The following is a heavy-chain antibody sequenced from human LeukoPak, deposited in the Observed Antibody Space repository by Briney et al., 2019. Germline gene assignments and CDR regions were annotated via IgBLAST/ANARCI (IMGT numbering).Heavy chain of an antibody. Sequence: SETLSLTCTVSGYSISNNFYWAWIRQSPGKGLEWIVSINHSWSTYYNPSLNSRVTISVDTSKNQFSLKLSSVTAADTAVYYCARHSYARSGYYSRPYYFDYWGQGTLVTVSS. CDR3: ARHSYARSGYYSRPYYFDY. V-gene: IGHV4-38-2*02. CDR2: INHSWST. CDR1: GYSISNNFY. D-gene: IGHD3-22*01. J-gene: IGHJ4*02.